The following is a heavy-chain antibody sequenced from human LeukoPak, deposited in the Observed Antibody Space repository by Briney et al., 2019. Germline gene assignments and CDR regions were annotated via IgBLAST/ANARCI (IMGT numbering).Heavy chain of an antibody. CDR3: ARQFYESRSPHAKYFQQ. J-gene: IGHJ1*01. CDR1: GGSISSSSYY. Sequence: SETLSLTCSVSGGSISSSSYYWGWIRQPPGRGLEWIANIYYSGSTYYSPSLKSRVTISVDTSKNQFSLKLNSVTAADTAVYYCARQFYESRSPHAKYFQQWGQGTLVTVSS. CDR2: IYYSGST. V-gene: IGHV4-39*01. D-gene: IGHD3-22*01.